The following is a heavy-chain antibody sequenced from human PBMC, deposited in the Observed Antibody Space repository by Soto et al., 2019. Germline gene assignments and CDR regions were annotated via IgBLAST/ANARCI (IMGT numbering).Heavy chain of an antibody. CDR2: ISYDGSNK. Sequence: QVPLVESGGGVVQPGRSLRLSCAASGFTFSSYGMHWVRQAPGKGLEWVAVISYDGSNKYYADSVKGRFTISRDNSKNTLYLQMNSLRAEDTAVYYCAKELGADWYFDLWGRGTLVTVSS. V-gene: IGHV3-30*18. CDR1: GFTFSSYG. D-gene: IGHD1-26*01. J-gene: IGHJ2*01. CDR3: AKELGADWYFDL.